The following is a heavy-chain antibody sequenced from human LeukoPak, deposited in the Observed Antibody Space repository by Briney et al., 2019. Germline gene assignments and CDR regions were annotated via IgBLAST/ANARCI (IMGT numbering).Heavy chain of an antibody. CDR2: IRGSGDST. CDR1: GFTFSSFA. J-gene: IGHJ4*02. CDR3: AKRFRGSSGLYYFDY. D-gene: IGHD6-13*01. Sequence: GGSLRLSCAASGFTFSSFAINWVRQAPGKGLEWVSAIRGSGDSTYYADSVKGRFTISRDNSKNTLYLQMNSLRAEDTAVYYCAKRFRGSSGLYYFDYWGQGTLVTVSS. V-gene: IGHV3-23*01.